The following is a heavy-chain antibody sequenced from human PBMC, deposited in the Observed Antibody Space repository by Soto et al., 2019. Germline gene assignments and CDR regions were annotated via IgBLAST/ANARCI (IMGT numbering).Heavy chain of an antibody. CDR1: GGSISSSYYY. J-gene: IGHJ6*02. V-gene: IGHV4-39*01. CDR2: IYDSGST. D-gene: IGHD3-22*01. CDR3: ASQYYHDASGYRMDV. Sequence: QLQLQESGPGLVKPSETLSLTCTVSGGSISSSYYYWGWIRQPPGKGLEWIGSIYDSGSTNYNPSLQSRVTIXXDXSXXPFSLKLSSVTAADTAVYYCASQYYHDASGYRMDVWGQGTTVTVSS.